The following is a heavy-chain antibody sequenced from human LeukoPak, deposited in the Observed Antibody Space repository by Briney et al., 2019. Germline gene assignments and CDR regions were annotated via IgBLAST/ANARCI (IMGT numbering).Heavy chain of an antibody. CDR1: GGSISSSSYY. J-gene: IGHJ4*02. CDR2: IYYSGST. V-gene: IGHV4-39*07. CDR3: ARVWGVGATIYFDY. Sequence: SETLSLTCTVSGGSISSSSYYWGWIRQPPGKGLEWIGSIYYSGSTYYNPSLKSRVTISVDTSKNQFSLKLSSVTAADTAVYYCARVWGVGATIYFDYWGQGTLVTVSS. D-gene: IGHD1-26*01.